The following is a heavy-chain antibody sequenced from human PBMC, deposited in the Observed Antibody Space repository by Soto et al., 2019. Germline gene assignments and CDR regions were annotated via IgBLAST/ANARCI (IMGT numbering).Heavy chain of an antibody. V-gene: IGHV3-23*01. Sequence: GGSLRLSCAASGFKVSNYSMSWVRQAPGKGLEWVSLISATGGGKYYADSVKRRFTISKNNTNTTLYQQVHSLTAEETVDYYCAKDRRAGGNSAFYFDFWGQGAQVTVSS. J-gene: IGHJ4*02. D-gene: IGHD3-16*01. CDR3: AKDRRAGGNSAFYFDF. CDR2: ISATGGGK. CDR1: GFKVSNYS.